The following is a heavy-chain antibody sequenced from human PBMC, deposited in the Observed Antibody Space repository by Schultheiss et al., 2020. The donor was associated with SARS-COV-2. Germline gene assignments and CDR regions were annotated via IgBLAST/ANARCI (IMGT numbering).Heavy chain of an antibody. Sequence: GGSLRLSCAASGFTFSSYWMHWVRQAPGKGLVWVSRINSDGSSTSYADSVKGRFTISRDNAKNTLYLQMNSLRAEDTAVYYCAKTSEGRGVAAIDYWGQGALVTVSS. CDR1: GFTFSSYW. D-gene: IGHD6-25*01. CDR2: INSDGSST. CDR3: AKTSEGRGVAAIDY. V-gene: IGHV3-74*01. J-gene: IGHJ4*02.